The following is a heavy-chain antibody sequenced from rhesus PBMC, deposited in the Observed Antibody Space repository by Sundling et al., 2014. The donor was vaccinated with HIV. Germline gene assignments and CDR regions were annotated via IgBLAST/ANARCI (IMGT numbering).Heavy chain of an antibody. CDR3: AREWGFYSTNYGADY. Sequence: QVQLQESGPGLVKPSETLSLMCAVSGGSISSTNWWSFIRRFPGKGLEWIGSIYGNSPSTSYNPSLKNRVTISKDTSKNQFSLKLNSVTAADTAVYYCAREWGFYSTNYGADYWGQGVLVTVSS. J-gene: IGHJ4*01. D-gene: IGHD4-23*01. V-gene: IGHV4-65*02. CDR2: IYGNSPST. CDR1: GGSISSTNW.